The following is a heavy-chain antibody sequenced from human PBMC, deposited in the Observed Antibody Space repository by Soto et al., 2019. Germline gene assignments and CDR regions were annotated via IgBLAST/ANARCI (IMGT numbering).Heavy chain of an antibody. D-gene: IGHD3-10*01. J-gene: IGHJ6*02. Sequence: PVGSLRLSCAASGFTFSSYGMHWVRQAPGKGLEWVAVISYDGSNKYYADSVKGRFTISRDNSKNTLYLQMNSLRAEDTAVYYCARVKSRIVRGVTNDYYYGMNVWGQGTTVTVSS. CDR2: ISYDGSNK. CDR1: GFTFSSYG. V-gene: IGHV3-30*03. CDR3: ARVKSRIVRGVTNDYYYGMNV.